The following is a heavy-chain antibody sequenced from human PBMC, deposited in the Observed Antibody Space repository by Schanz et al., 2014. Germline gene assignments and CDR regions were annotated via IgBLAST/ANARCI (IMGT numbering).Heavy chain of an antibody. D-gene: IGHD4-17*01. CDR1: GFTFGDSN. CDR3: AKGGFYGDYVSYYYGLDV. CDR2: VSGSGGHT. Sequence: EVQLVESGGGLVQPGGSLKLSCAASGFTFGDSNIHWVRQAPGKGLEWVSTVSGSGGHTYYADSVKGRFTISRDNSKNTLFLQLNSLRAEDTAVYYCAKGGFYGDYVSYYYGLDVWGQGTTVTVSS. J-gene: IGHJ6*02. V-gene: IGHV3-23*04.